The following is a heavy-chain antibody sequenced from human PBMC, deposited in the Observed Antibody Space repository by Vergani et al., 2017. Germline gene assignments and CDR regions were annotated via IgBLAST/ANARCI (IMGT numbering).Heavy chain of an antibody. D-gene: IGHD6-13*01. CDR3: ARADSSSWGFDY. V-gene: IGHV3-21*01. J-gene: IGHJ4*02. Sequence: VQLVESGGGVVQPGRSLRLSCAASGFTFSSYSMNWVRQAPGKGLEWVSSISSSSSYIYYADSVKGRFTISRDNAKNSLYLQMNSLRAEDTAVYYCARADSSSWGFDYWGQGTLVTVSS. CDR2: ISSSSSYI. CDR1: GFTFSSYS.